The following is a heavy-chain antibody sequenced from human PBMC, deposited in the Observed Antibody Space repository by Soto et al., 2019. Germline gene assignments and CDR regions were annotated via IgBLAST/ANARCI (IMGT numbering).Heavy chain of an antibody. CDR3: ARVPPYSGTWYFDL. CDR1: GYTFTDYD. CDR2: ISPYNGNT. J-gene: IGHJ2*01. V-gene: IGHV1-18*01. Sequence: ASVKVSCKASGYTFTDYDINWVRQAPGQGLEWMGWISPYNGNTNYAQKVQDRVTMTTDTSTATAHLESRSLRSEDTGIYYCARVPPYSGTWYFDLWGRGTLVTVSS. D-gene: IGHD6-13*01.